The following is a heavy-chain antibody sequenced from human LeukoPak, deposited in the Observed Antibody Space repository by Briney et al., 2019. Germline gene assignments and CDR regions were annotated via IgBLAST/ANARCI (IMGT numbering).Heavy chain of an antibody. CDR1: GFTFSSYG. CDR3: ARGPYSSSFGSWFDP. J-gene: IGHJ5*02. CDR2: ISYDGSNE. Sequence: GRSLRLSCAASGFTFSSYGMHWVRQAPGKGLEWVAIISYDGSNEYYADSVKGRFTISRDNAKNSLYLQMNSLRAEDTAVYYCARGPYSSSFGSWFDPWGQGTLVTVSS. D-gene: IGHD6-13*01. V-gene: IGHV3-30*03.